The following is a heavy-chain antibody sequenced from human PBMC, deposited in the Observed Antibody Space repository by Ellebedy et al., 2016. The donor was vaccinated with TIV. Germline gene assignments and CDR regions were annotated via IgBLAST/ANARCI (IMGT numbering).Heavy chain of an antibody. Sequence: GGSLRLSXVVSGFTFSNYALTWVRQPPGKGLEWVSPINPSGISKYYGDSVKGRFTISRDNSKNTLYLQMNSLRAEDTALYYCAKDLASRIVDQGAFDVWGQGTAVTVSS. D-gene: IGHD5-24*01. CDR2: INPSGISK. CDR3: AKDLASRIVDQGAFDV. J-gene: IGHJ3*01. CDR1: GFTFSNYA. V-gene: IGHV3-23*01.